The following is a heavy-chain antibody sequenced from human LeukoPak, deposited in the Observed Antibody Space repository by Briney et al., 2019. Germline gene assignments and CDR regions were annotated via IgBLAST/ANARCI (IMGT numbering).Heavy chain of an antibody. V-gene: IGHV3-33*01. J-gene: IGHJ4*02. CDR3: ARELSPAVKFYFDS. D-gene: IGHD2/OR15-2a*01. CDR1: GFTYSSYG. CDR2: IWYDGSNK. Sequence: GGSLRLSCAASGFTYSSYGMHWVRQAPGKGLEWVAFIWYDGSNKYYADSVKGRFTISRDNSKNTVYLQMNSLRVEDTAMYYCARELSPAVKFYFDSWGQGTQVTVSS.